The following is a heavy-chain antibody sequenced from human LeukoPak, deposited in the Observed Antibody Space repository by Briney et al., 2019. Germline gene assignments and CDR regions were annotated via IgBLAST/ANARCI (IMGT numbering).Heavy chain of an antibody. Sequence: SETLSLTCIVSGGSISSSNYYWGWIRQSPGKGLEWIGSIYSRGSTYYNPSLKSRVIVSSDMSKNQFSLMLNSVTAADTAVYYCARGLTQYCGGDCYSGWFDPWGQGTLVTVSS. J-gene: IGHJ5*02. D-gene: IGHD2-21*02. V-gene: IGHV4-39*07. CDR2: IYSRGST. CDR1: GGSISSSNYY. CDR3: ARGLTQYCGGDCYSGWFDP.